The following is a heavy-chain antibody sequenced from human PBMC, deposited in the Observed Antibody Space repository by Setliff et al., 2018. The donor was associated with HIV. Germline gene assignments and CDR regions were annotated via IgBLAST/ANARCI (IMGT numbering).Heavy chain of an antibody. J-gene: IGHJ4*02. D-gene: IGHD6-19*01. Sequence: SETLSLTCAVHGGSFSGSYWSWIRQPPGKGLEWIGELNYVGVTNHNPSLKSRVTISVEASKRQWSLKLSSVTAADTAVYYCARSLLPSITVAGTIGYWGQGSLVTVSS. CDR1: GGSFSGSY. CDR2: LNYVGVT. CDR3: ARSLLPSITVAGTIGY. V-gene: IGHV4-34*01.